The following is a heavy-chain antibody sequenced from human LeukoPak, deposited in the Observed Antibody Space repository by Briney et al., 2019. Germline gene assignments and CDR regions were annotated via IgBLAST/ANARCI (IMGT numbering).Heavy chain of an antibody. D-gene: IGHD2-2*01. CDR1: GFTFSSYA. CDR3: AKGTLIVVVPAAIDY. J-gene: IGHJ4*02. CDR2: ISGSGGST. Sequence: GGSLRLSCAASGFTFSSYAMSWVRQAPGRGLEWVSAISGSGGSTYYADSVKGRFTISRDNSKNTLYLQMNSLRAEDTAVYYCAKGTLIVVVPAAIDYWGQGTLVTVSS. V-gene: IGHV3-23*01.